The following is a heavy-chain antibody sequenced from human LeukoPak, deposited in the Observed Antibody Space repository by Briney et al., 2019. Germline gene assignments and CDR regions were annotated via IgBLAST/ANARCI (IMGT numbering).Heavy chain of an antibody. CDR3: AKCRYYYDSPDWFDP. D-gene: IGHD3-22*01. CDR1: GFTFSSYA. Sequence: GGSLRLSCAASGFTFSSYAMSWVRQAPGKGLEWVSSISGSGGSTNYADSVKGRFTISRDNSKNTLYLQMNSLRAEDTAVYYCAKCRYYYDSPDWFDPWGQGTLVIASS. V-gene: IGHV3-23*01. CDR2: ISGSGGST. J-gene: IGHJ5*02.